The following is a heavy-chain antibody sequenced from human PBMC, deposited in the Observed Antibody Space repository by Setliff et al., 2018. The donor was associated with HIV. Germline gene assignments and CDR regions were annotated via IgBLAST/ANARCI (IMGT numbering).Heavy chain of an antibody. CDR3: ARGQGGYYYGSGSYPNWFDP. CDR2: IYYSGST. Sequence: SETLSLTCTVSGGSISNGSYYWSWIRQPAGKGLEWIGHIYYSGSTNYNPSLKSRVTISVATSKNQFSLKLSSVTAADTAVYYCARGQGGYYYGSGSYPNWFDPWGQGSLVTVS. J-gene: IGHJ5*02. V-gene: IGHV4-61*10. CDR1: GGSISNGSYY. D-gene: IGHD3-10*01.